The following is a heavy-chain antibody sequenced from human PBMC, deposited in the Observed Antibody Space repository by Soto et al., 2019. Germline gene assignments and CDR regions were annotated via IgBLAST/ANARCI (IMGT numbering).Heavy chain of an antibody. V-gene: IGHV4-61*08. J-gene: IGHJ5*02. CDR3: AREVGEWFDP. CDR1: GGSISSGDYY. Sequence: SETLSLTCTVSGGSISSGDYYWSWNRQPPGKGLEWIGYIYYSGSTNYNPSLKSRVTISVDTSKNQFSLKLSSVTAADTAVYYCAREVGEWFDPWGQGTLVTVSS. CDR2: IYYSGST. D-gene: IGHD2-2*01.